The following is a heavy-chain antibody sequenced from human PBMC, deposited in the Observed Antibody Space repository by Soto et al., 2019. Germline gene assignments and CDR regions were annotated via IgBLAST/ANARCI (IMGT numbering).Heavy chain of an antibody. CDR3: ARDKSGYYSRWFDP. J-gene: IGHJ5*02. D-gene: IGHD3-22*01. CDR1: GFTFSSYE. Sequence: PGGSLRLSCAASGFTFSSYEMNWVRQAPGKGLEWVSYISSSGSTIYYADSVKGRFTISRDNAKNSLYLQMNSLRAEDTAVYYCARDKSGYYSRWFDPWGQGTLVTVSS. V-gene: IGHV3-48*03. CDR2: ISSSGSTI.